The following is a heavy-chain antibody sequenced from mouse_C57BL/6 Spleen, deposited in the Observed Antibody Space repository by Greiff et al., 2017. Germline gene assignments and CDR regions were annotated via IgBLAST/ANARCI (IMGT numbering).Heavy chain of an antibody. D-gene: IGHD1-1*01. Sequence: EVKLVESGPELVKPGASVKISCKASGYSFTGYFMNWVKQSHGKSLEWIGRINPYNGDTFYNQKFKGKATLTVDKSSSTAHMELLGLTSEDFAVYYCARGNYYGSEGFAYWGQGTLVTVSA. J-gene: IGHJ3*01. CDR1: GYSFTGYF. V-gene: IGHV1-37*01. CDR3: ARGNYYGSEGFAY. CDR2: INPYNGDT.